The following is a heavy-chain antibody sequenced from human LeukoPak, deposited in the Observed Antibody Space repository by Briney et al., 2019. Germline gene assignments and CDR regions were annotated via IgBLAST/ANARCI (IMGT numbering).Heavy chain of an antibody. CDR3: ARGRLQLWSFPLPYNHYAIDV. J-gene: IGHJ6*02. V-gene: IGHV4-34*01. Sequence: SETLSLTCAVSGESFSGYFWTWIRQPPGKGLEWIGESNHFGSTDYNPSLKSRVTISVDTSKKQFPLNVRSVTAADTAVYFCARGRLQLWSFPLPYNHYAIDVWGQGTTVTVSS. D-gene: IGHD5-18*01. CDR1: GESFSGYF. CDR2: SNHFGST.